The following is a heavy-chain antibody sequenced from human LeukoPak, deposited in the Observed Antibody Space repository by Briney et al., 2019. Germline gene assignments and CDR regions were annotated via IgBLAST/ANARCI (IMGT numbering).Heavy chain of an antibody. D-gene: IGHD3-10*01. V-gene: IGHV3-23*01. J-gene: IGHJ4*02. CDR3: AKGSAQYYFDS. Sequence: GGSLRLSCAASGFTFNKYAMYWVRQAPGKGLEWVSAIIESGESTYYTDSVKCRFTISRDNFKNTLYLQMNSLRAEDTAFYYCAKGSAQYYFDSWGQGTLVTVSS. CDR2: IIESGEST. CDR1: GFTFNKYA.